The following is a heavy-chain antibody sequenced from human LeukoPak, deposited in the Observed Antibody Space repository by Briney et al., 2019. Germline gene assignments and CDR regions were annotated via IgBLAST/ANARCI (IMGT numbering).Heavy chain of an antibody. Sequence: SSETLSLTCTVSDGAIAGYSWSWIRQAPGKGLEWIGYIYYSGDTNYNPSLQSRVTISVDTSKNQFSLKLSSVTAADTAVYYCARDSPDYGDYYFDYWGQGTLVTVSS. CDR3: ARDSPDYGDYYFDY. D-gene: IGHD4-17*01. V-gene: IGHV4-59*01. CDR2: IYYSGDT. CDR1: DGAIAGYS. J-gene: IGHJ4*02.